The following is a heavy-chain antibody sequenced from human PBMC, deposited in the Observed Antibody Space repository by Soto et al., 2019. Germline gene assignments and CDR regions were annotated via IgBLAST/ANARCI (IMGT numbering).Heavy chain of an antibody. D-gene: IGHD6-13*01. CDR1: GGPMRNYF. J-gene: IGHJ4*02. V-gene: IGHV4-59*01. Sequence: SETLSLTCTVSGGPMRNYFWTWIRQPPGKGLEWIGYIHYSGTTSFFPSYNPSLRSRVTISEDTSKNQFPLKLLSVTTADTAVYFCAAGEASSRNLAPYYLDFWGQGTLVTVSS. CDR2: IHYSGTT. CDR3: AAGEASSRNLAPYYLDF.